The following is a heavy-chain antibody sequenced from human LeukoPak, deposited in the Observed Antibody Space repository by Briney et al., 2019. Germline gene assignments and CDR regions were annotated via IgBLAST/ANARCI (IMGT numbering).Heavy chain of an antibody. CDR3: ARQIIAAGKNYYGMDV. Sequence: SETLSPTCTVSGGSISSYYRTWIRQPAGKGLEWIGRIYTSGSTNYNPSLKSRVTMSVDTSNNQFSLNLSSVTAADTAVYYCARQIIAAGKNYYGMDVWGQGTTVTVSS. V-gene: IGHV4-4*07. J-gene: IGHJ6*02. CDR2: IYTSGST. D-gene: IGHD6-13*01. CDR1: GGSISSYY.